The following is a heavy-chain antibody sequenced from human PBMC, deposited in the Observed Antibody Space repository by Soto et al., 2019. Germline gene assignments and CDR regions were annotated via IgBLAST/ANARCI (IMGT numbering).Heavy chain of an antibody. Sequence: QVQLVQSGAEVKKPGSSVMVSCKASGGTFSSYAISWVRQAPGQGLEWMGGIIPIFGTANYAQKFQCRVTITSDESTRTAYMELSRLRSEDTAVYYCARGGEIVVVPAAISCFYYSGMDVWGQGTTVTVSS. V-gene: IGHV1-69*01. CDR2: IIPIFGTA. CDR1: GGTFSSYA. D-gene: IGHD2-2*01. CDR3: ARGGEIVVVPAAISCFYYSGMDV. J-gene: IGHJ6*02.